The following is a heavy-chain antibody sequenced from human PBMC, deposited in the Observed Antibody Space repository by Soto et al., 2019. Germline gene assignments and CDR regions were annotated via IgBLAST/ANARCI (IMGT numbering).Heavy chain of an antibody. Sequence: GGSLRLSCAASGFTFSDYAMHWVRQAPGKGLEWVAVVFHDGRNTHYADSVKGRFTISGDSSKNTVSLEMTSLRAEDTAVYYCAKGGRQWLVTSDFNYWGQGA. CDR2: VFHDGRNT. J-gene: IGHJ4*02. D-gene: IGHD6-19*01. CDR1: GFTFSDYA. CDR3: AKGGRQWLVTSDFNY. V-gene: IGHV3-30*18.